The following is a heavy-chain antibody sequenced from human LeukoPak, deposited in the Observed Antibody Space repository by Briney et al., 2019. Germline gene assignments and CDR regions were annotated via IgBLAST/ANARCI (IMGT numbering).Heavy chain of an antibody. V-gene: IGHV3-74*01. CDR2: INRDGSST. CDR3: AHSSGYPYWYFDL. CDR1: GFTFSSYW. D-gene: IGHD3-22*01. Sequence: GGSLRLSCAASGFTFSSYWMHWVRQAPGKGLVWVSRINRDGSSTTYADSVKGRFTISRDNAKNTLYLQMNSLRAEDTAVYYCAHSSGYPYWYFDLWGRGTLVTVSS. J-gene: IGHJ2*01.